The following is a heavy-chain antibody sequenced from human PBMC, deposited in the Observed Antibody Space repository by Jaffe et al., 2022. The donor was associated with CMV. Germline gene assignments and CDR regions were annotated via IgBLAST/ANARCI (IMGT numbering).Heavy chain of an antibody. CDR1: GGSFSGYY. D-gene: IGHD7-27*01. Sequence: QVQLQQWGAGLLKPSETLSLTCAVYGGSFSGYYWSWIRQPPGKGLEWIGEINHSGSTNYNPSLKSRVTISVDTSKNQFSLKLSSVTAADTAVYYCARLGLGVGLYYYYYGMDVWGQGTTVTVSS. V-gene: IGHV4-34*01. CDR3: ARLGLGVGLYYYYYGMDV. J-gene: IGHJ6*02. CDR2: INHSGST.